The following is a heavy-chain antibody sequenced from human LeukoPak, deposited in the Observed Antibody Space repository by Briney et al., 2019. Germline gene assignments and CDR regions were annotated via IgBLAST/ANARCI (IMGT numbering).Heavy chain of an antibody. D-gene: IGHD1-26*01. V-gene: IGHV1-69*05. Sequence: ASVKVSCKASGGTFSSYAISWVRQAPGQGLEWMGGIIPIFGTANYAQKFQGRVTITTDESTSTAYMELSSLRSEDTAVYFCARHRRGSYFVLEHWGQGALVTVSS. CDR3: ARHRRGSYFVLEH. CDR1: GGTFSSYA. J-gene: IGHJ1*01. CDR2: IIPIFGTA.